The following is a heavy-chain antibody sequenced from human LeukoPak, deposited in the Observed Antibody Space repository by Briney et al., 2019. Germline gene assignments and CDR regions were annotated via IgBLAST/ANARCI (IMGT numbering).Heavy chain of an antibody. CDR3: ARRGDYGSGAYVY. V-gene: IGHV4-34*01. J-gene: IGHJ4*02. Sequence: SETLSLTCAVYGGSFSGYYWSWIRQPPGKGLEWIGEINHSGSTNYNPSLKSRATISVDTSKNQFSLKLSSVTAADTAVYYCARRGDYGSGAYVYWGQGTLVTVSS. D-gene: IGHD3-10*01. CDR1: GGSFSGYY. CDR2: INHSGST.